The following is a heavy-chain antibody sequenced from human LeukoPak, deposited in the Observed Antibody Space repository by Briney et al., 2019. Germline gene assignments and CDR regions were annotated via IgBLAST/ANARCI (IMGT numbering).Heavy chain of an antibody. Sequence: PSETLSLTYTVSGGSISSYYWTWIRQPPGKGLEWIGYIYYSGSTKYNPSLKSRVTMSVDTSKNRFSLKLSSVTAADTAVYYCARHRGYCSSTSCSYNWLDPWGQGTLVTVSS. V-gene: IGHV4-59*08. CDR2: IYYSGST. CDR3: ARHRGYCSSTSCSYNWLDP. CDR1: GGSISSYY. D-gene: IGHD2-2*03. J-gene: IGHJ5*02.